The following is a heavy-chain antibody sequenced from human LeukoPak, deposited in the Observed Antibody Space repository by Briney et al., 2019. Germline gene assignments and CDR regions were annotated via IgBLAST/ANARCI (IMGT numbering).Heavy chain of an antibody. CDR1: GGTFSSYA. Sequence: APVKVSCKASGGTFSSYAISWVRQAPGQGLEWMGGIIPIFGTANYAQKFQGRVTITADESTSTAYMELSSLRSEDTAVYYCAREWGGVISNPLDYWGQGTLVTVSS. V-gene: IGHV1-69*13. CDR2: IIPIFGTA. CDR3: AREWGGVISNPLDY. J-gene: IGHJ4*02. D-gene: IGHD2/OR15-2a*01.